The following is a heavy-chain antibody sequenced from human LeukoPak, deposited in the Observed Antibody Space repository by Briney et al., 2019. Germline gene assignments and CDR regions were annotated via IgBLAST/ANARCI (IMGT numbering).Heavy chain of an antibody. V-gene: IGHV1-69*05. CDR2: IIPIFGTA. Sequence: SVKVSCKASGGTFSSYAISWVRQAPGQGLEWMGGIIPIFGTANYAQKFQGRVTITTGESTGTAYMELSSLRSEDTAVYYCARGAGWELLNGYYFDYWGQGTLVTVSS. CDR3: ARGAGWELLNGYYFDY. J-gene: IGHJ4*02. CDR1: GGTFSSYA. D-gene: IGHD1-26*01.